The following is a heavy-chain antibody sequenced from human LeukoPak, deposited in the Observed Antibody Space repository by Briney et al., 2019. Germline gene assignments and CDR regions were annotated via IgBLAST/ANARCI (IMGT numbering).Heavy chain of an antibody. D-gene: IGHD3-10*01. CDR2: IKQDGSEK. CDR1: GFTFSSYW. V-gene: IGHV3-7*03. Sequence: GGSLRLSCAASGFTFSSYWMSWVRQAPGKGLEWVANIKQDGSEKYYVDSVKGRFTISRDNAKNSLYLQMNSLKTEDTAVYYCTSWMVDDAFDIWGQGAMVTVSS. CDR3: TSWMVDDAFDI. J-gene: IGHJ3*02.